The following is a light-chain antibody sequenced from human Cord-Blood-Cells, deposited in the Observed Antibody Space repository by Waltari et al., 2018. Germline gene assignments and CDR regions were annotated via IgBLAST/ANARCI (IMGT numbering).Light chain of an antibody. V-gene: IGKV3D-15*01. CDR2: GAS. Sequence: EIVMTQSPATLSVSPGERATLSCRASQSVSSNLAWYQQKPGQAHRRLIYGASTRATGIPARFSGSGSGTEFTLTISSLQSEDFAVYYCQQYNNWPLTFGGGTKVEIK. CDR3: QQYNNWPLT. J-gene: IGKJ4*01. CDR1: QSVSSN.